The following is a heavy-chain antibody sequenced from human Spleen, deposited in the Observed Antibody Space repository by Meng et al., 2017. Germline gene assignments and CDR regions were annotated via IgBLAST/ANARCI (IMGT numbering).Heavy chain of an antibody. Sequence: QHPKWGVGLLKRPENLSLTCVVPGGSLREYHWSGIRQPPGKGPEWIGEINHSGSTNYNPSLESRATISVDTSQNNLSLKLSSVTAADSAVYYCARGPTTMAHDFDYWGQGTLVTVSS. D-gene: IGHD4-11*01. CDR3: ARGPTTMAHDFDY. CDR1: GGSLREYH. CDR2: INHSGST. J-gene: IGHJ4*02. V-gene: IGHV4-34*01.